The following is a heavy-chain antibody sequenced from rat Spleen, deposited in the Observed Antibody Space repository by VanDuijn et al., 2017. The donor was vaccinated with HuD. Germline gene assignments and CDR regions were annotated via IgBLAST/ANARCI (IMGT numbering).Heavy chain of an antibody. CDR2: ISYDGSST. CDR3: ARNLGDY. D-gene: IGHD4-6*01. CDR1: GFTFSDYY. Sequence: EVQLVESGGGLVQPGRSMKLSCAASGFTFSDYYMAWVRQAPTKGLEWVATISYDGSSTYYRDSVKGRFTISRDNAKSTLYLQMDSLRSEDTATYYCARNLGDYWGQGVMVTVSS. V-gene: IGHV5-7*01. J-gene: IGHJ2*01.